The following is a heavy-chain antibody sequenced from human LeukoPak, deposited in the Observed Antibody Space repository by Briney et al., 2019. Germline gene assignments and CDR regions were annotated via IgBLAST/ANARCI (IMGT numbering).Heavy chain of an antibody. CDR3: ARDSYDFWSGYFGSPDAFDI. V-gene: IGHV1-18*01. D-gene: IGHD3-3*01. CDR2: ISAYNGNT. CDR1: GCTFTSYG. Sequence: ASVKVSCKASGCTFTSYGISWVRQAPGQGLEWMGWISAYNGNTNYAQKLQGRVTMTTDTSTSTAYMELRSLRSDDTAVYYCARDSYDFWSGYFGSPDAFDIWGQGTMVTVSS. J-gene: IGHJ3*02.